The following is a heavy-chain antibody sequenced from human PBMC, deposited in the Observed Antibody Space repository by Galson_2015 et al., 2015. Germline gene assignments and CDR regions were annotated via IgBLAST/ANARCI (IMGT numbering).Heavy chain of an antibody. Sequence: SLRLSCAASGFSFTTYWMGWVRQAPGKGLEWVANIKEDGSEKYCKDSVRGRFTISRDKNSLNLQMNRVRADDTAVYYCARGGGSDYGYYFDHWGQGALVTVSS. J-gene: IGHJ4*02. CDR2: IKEDGSEK. V-gene: IGHV3-7*04. CDR3: ARGGGSDYGYYFDH. D-gene: IGHD4-17*01. CDR1: GFSFTTYW.